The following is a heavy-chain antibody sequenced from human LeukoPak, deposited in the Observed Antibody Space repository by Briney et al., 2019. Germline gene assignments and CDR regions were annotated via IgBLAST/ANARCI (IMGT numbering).Heavy chain of an antibody. CDR1: GSTVSSNY. J-gene: IGHJ3*02. CDR3: VGGRQYQLVRTGQDAFDI. V-gene: IGHV3-66*01. CDR2: IYSGGST. Sequence: GGSLRLSCAASGSTVSSNYMSWVRQAPGKGLEWVSVIYSGGSTYYADSVKGRFTISRDNSKNTLYLQMNGLRAEDTAVYYCVGGRQYQLVRTGQDAFDIWGQGTMVTVSS. D-gene: IGHD6-6*01.